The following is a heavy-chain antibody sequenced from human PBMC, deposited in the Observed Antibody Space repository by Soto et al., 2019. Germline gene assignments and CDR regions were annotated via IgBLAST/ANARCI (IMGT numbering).Heavy chain of an antibody. Sequence: PSETLSLTCTVSDGSISSDYWSWIRQPPGKGLEWIGYIYYSGSTNYNPSLKSRVTISVDTSKNQFSLKLSSVTAADTAVYYCARLDGGMTTNYFDYWGQGTLVTVSS. J-gene: IGHJ4*02. CDR2: IYYSGST. D-gene: IGHD1-26*01. CDR3: ARLDGGMTTNYFDY. CDR1: DGSISSDY. V-gene: IGHV4-59*01.